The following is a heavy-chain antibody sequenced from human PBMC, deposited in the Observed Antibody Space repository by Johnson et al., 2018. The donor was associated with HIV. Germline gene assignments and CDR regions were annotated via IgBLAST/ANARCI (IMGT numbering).Heavy chain of an antibody. CDR3: ARGGGLGAFDI. J-gene: IGHJ3*02. V-gene: IGHV3-30*04. Sequence: VQLVGSGGGVVQPGRSLRLSCAAPGFTLSRYAMHWVRQAPGKGLEWLAVISSDESKKYYADSVKGRLTISRDNSKNTLYLQMNSLRTEDTAVYYCARGGGLGAFDIWGQGTMVTVSS. CDR2: ISSDESKK. D-gene: IGHD3-16*01. CDR1: GFTLSRYA.